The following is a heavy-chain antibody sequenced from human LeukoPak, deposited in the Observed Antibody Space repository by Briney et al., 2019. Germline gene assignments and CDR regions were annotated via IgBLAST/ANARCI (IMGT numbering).Heavy chain of an antibody. CDR3: AREVHYSSGWSGFDY. D-gene: IGHD6-19*01. CDR2: ISYDGSNK. J-gene: IGHJ4*02. Sequence: PGGSLRLSCAASGFTFSNYALSWVRQAPGKGLEWVAVISYDGSNKYYADSVKGRFTISRDNSKNTLYLQMNSLRAEDTAVYYCAREVHYSSGWSGFDYWGQGTLVTVSS. CDR1: GFTFSNYA. V-gene: IGHV3-30*04.